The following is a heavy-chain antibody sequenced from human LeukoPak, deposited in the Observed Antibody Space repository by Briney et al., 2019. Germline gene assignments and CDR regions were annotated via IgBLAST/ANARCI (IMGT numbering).Heavy chain of an antibody. J-gene: IGHJ5*02. Sequence: SETLSLTCTVSGGSISSYYWSWIRQPPGKGLEWIGYIYYSRSTNYNPSLKSRVTISVDTSKNQFSLKLSSVTAADTAVYYCARDQDWFDPWGQGTLVTVSS. V-gene: IGHV4-59*01. CDR3: ARDQDWFDP. CDR1: GGSISSYY. CDR2: IYYSRST.